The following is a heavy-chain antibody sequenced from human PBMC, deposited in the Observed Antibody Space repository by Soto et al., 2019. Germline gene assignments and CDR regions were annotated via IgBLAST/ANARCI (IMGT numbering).Heavy chain of an antibody. Sequence: SETLSLTCTVSGGSISSSSYYWGWIRQPPGKGLEWIGSIYYSGSTYYNPSLKSRVTISVDTSKNQFSLKLSSVTAADTAVYYCARMAAWAAAGTRVGYYYYGMDVWGQGTTVTVSS. J-gene: IGHJ6*02. CDR2: IYYSGST. V-gene: IGHV4-39*01. D-gene: IGHD6-13*01. CDR3: ARMAAWAAAGTRVGYYYYGMDV. CDR1: GGSISSSSYY.